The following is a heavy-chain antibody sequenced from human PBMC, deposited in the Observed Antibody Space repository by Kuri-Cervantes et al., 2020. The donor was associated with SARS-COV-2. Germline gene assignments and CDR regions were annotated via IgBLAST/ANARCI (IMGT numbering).Heavy chain of an antibody. J-gene: IGHJ4*02. CDR3: XRLFQWPGFXLAPFDY. V-gene: IGHV5-51*01. Sequence: GESLKISCKGSGYSFTSYWIGWVRQMPGKGLEWMGIIYPGDSDTRYSPSFQGQVTISADKSISTAYLQWSSLKASDTAMYYCXRLFQWPGFXLAPFDYWGQGTLVTVSS. CDR1: GYSFTSYW. CDR2: IYPGDSDT. D-gene: IGHD6-19*01.